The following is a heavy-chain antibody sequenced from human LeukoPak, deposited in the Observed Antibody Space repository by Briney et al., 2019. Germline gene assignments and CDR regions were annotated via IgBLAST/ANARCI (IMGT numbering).Heavy chain of an antibody. V-gene: IGHV3-21*06. CDR2: ISSSSSYI. J-gene: IGHJ4*02. D-gene: IGHD1-1*01. Sequence: GGSLRLSCAASISSFSASTMIWVSQAPGKGLEWVSSISSSSSYIYYTDSVKGRFTVSRDNANNSLYLQMNSLRAEDTAVYFCARKDGDELDYWGQGTLVTVSS. CDR1: ISSFSAST. CDR3: ARKDGDELDY.